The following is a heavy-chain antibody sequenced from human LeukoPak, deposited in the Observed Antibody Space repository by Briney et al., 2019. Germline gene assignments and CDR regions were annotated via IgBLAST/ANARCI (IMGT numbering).Heavy chain of an antibody. V-gene: IGHV4-4*02. J-gene: IGHJ4*02. CDR1: GGSISSSNW. D-gene: IGHD5-18*01. Sequence: SETLSLTCAVSGGSISSSNWWSWVRQPPGKGLEWIGEIHHSGSTNYNPSLKSRVTISVDKSNNQFSLKLSSVTAADTAVYYCAKRGYSFGADYWGQGTLVTVSS. CDR2: IHHSGST. CDR3: AKRGYSFGADY.